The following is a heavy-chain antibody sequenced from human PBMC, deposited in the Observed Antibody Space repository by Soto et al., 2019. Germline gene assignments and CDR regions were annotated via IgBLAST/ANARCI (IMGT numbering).Heavy chain of an antibody. CDR2: ISSSSSYI. D-gene: IGHD6-13*01. CDR1: GFTFSSYS. CDR3: ARAGTSAFDI. J-gene: IGHJ3*02. V-gene: IGHV3-21*01. Sequence: EVQLVESGGGLVKPGGSLRLSCAASGFTFSSYSMNWVRQAPGKGLEWVSSISSSSSYIYYADSVKGRFTISRDNAKNSLHLQMNSLRAEDTAVYYCARAGTSAFDIWGQGTMVTVSS.